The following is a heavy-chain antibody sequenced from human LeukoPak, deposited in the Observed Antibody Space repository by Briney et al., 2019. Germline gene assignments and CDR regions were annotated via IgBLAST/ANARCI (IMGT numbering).Heavy chain of an antibody. CDR1: GGSISSGSYY. V-gene: IGHV4-61*02. Sequence: SQTLSLTCTVSGGSISSGSYYWSWIRKPAGKGLEWIGRIYTSGSTNYNPSLKSRVTISVDTSKNQFSLKLSSVTAADTAVYYCARRPRGYCSSTSCPNSWFDPWGQGTLVTVSS. J-gene: IGHJ5*02. D-gene: IGHD2-2*01. CDR2: IYTSGST. CDR3: ARRPRGYCSSTSCPNSWFDP.